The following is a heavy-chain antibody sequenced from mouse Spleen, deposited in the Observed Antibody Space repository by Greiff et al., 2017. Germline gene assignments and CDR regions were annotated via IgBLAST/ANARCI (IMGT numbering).Heavy chain of an antibody. CDR1: GYAFTNYL. J-gene: IGHJ3*01. Sequence: VQLQQSGAELVRPGTSVKVSCKASGYAFTNYLIEWVKQRPGQGLEWIGVINPGSGGTNYNEKFKGKATLTADKSSSTAYMQLSSLTSEDSAVYFCASSRGSGYGAYWGQGTLVTVSA. V-gene: IGHV1-54*01. D-gene: IGHD3-1*01. CDR3: ASSRGSGYGAY. CDR2: INPGSGGT.